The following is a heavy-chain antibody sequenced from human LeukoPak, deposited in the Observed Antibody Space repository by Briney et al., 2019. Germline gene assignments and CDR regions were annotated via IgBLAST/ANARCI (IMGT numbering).Heavy chain of an antibody. J-gene: IGHJ4*02. CDR3: ARDRSTVTTWVDY. CDR1: GFTFSAYD. CDR2: ITSSGTTI. V-gene: IGHV3-48*03. D-gene: IGHD4-17*01. Sequence: PGGSLRLSCATSGFTFSAYDMNWVRQAPGKGLEWVSHITSSGTTIYYADSVKGRFTISRDNAKNSVYLQMNSLRAEDTAVYYCARDRSTVTTWVDYWGQGTLVTVSS.